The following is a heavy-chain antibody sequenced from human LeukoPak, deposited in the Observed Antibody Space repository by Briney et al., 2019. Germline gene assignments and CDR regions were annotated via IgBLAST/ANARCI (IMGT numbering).Heavy chain of an antibody. J-gene: IGHJ4*02. D-gene: IGHD3-22*01. V-gene: IGHV1-69*05. CDR3: ASTREDYYDSSGYNVINY. CDR2: IIPIFGTA. Sequence: AASVKVSCKASGGTFSSYAISWVRQAPGQGLGWMGGIIPIFGTANYAQKFQGRVTITTDESTSTAYMELSSLRSEDTAVYYCASTREDYYDSSGYNVINYWGQGTLVTVSS. CDR1: GGTFSSYA.